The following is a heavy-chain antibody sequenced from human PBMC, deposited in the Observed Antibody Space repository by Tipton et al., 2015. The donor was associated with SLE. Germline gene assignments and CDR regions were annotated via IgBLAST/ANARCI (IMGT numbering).Heavy chain of an antibody. V-gene: IGHV4-61*02. CDR1: GDSINTMTYF. J-gene: IGHJ4*02. CDR3: AREVTREPGTH. CDR2: ISISGST. Sequence: LRLSCFVSGDSINTMTYFWSWIRQPAGKGLEWIGRISISGSTNYNPSLKSRVTISVDTSKNQFSLKLRSVSAADTAVYYCAREVTREPGTHWGQGTLVSVSS. D-gene: IGHD1-14*01.